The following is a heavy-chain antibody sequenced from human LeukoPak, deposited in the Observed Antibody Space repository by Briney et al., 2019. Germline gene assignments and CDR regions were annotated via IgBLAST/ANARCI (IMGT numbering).Heavy chain of an antibody. V-gene: IGHV1-46*03. J-gene: IGHJ4*02. CDR1: GYTFTSYY. Sequence: ASVKVSCKASGYTFTSYYMHWVRQAPGQGLEWMGIINPSGGSTSYAQRFQGRVTMTRDTSTSTVYTELSSLRSEDTAVYYCARKLTGGFLFDYWGQGTLVTVSS. D-gene: IGHD7-27*01. CDR3: ARKLTGGFLFDY. CDR2: INPSGGST.